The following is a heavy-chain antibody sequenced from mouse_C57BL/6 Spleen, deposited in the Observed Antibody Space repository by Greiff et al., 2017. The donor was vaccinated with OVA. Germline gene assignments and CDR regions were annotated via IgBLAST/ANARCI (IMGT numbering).Heavy chain of an antibody. V-gene: IGHV1-53*01. CDR2: INPSNGGT. CDR1: GYTFTSYW. Sequence: QVQLQQSGTELVKPGASVKLSCKASGYTFTSYWMHWVKQRPGQGLEWIGNINPSNGGTNYNEKFKSKATLTVDKSSSTAYMQLSSLTSEDSAVYYCASALITTVVATPSFAMDGWGQGTSVTVSS. CDR3: ASALITTVVATPSFAMDG. D-gene: IGHD1-1*01. J-gene: IGHJ4*01.